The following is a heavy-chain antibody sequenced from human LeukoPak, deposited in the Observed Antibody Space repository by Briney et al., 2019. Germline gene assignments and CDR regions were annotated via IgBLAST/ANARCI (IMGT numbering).Heavy chain of an antibody. CDR2: VKQDGTEK. CDR1: GFTFRDYW. Sequence: AGGSLRLSCEASGFTFRDYWMTWVRQAPGKGLEWVANVKQDGTEKFYVDSVKGRFAISRGNGKNSLYLQMNSLRVEDTAIYYCARAGGTSWADYWGQGTLVTVSS. CDR3: ARAGGTSWADY. D-gene: IGHD6-13*01. J-gene: IGHJ4*02. V-gene: IGHV3-7*01.